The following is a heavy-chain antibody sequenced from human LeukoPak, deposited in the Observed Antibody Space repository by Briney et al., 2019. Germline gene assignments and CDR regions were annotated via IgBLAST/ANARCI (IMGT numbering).Heavy chain of an antibody. D-gene: IGHD2-21*02. V-gene: IGHV3-74*01. CDR1: GFTFSNYW. CDR2: VNSEGSST. Sequence: GGSLRLSCVASGFTFSNYWMHWVRQAPGKGLVWVSRVNSEGSSTIYADSVKGRFTISRDNAKNTLYLQMNSLRAEDTAVYYCARGGISAFCGGDCYTPYYWGQGTLVPVSS. J-gene: IGHJ4*02. CDR3: ARGGISAFCGGDCYTPYY.